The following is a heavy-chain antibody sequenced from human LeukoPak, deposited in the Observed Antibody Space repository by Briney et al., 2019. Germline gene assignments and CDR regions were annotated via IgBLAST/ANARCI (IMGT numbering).Heavy chain of an antibody. J-gene: IGHJ3*01. CDR1: GYIFRVHY. Sequence: PGGSLRLSCAASGYIFRVHYMSWMRQAPGKGLEWVSYISGSSTNTNYADSVKGRFTISRDNAKNSLYLQMNSLIAEDTAVYYCARGTSPIVWGQGTLLTVSS. CDR2: ISGSSTNT. CDR3: ARGTSPIV. V-gene: IGHV3-11*05.